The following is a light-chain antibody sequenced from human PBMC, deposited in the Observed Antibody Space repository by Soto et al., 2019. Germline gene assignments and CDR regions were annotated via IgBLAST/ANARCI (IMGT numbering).Light chain of an antibody. Sequence: DIQMTQSPSSLSASVGDRVTITCRASQGISNYLAWYQQKPWKVPKLLIYAASSFQSGVPSRFSGSGSGTAFTLTIISLQPEEVENYDYQKCNSAPKRFGQGTKVESK. CDR2: AAS. V-gene: IGKV1-27*01. J-gene: IGKJ1*01. CDR1: QGISNY. CDR3: QKCNSAPKR.